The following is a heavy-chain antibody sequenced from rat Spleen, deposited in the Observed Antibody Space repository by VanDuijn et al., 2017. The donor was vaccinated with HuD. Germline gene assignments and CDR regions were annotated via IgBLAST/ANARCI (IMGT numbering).Heavy chain of an antibody. V-gene: IGHV5-29*01. Sequence: EVQLVESDGGLVQPGRSLKLSCAASGFTFSDYYMAWVRQAPTKGLEWVATISYDGGRNYYRDSVKGRFTISRDNAKSTLYLQMDSLRSEDTATYYCATHPVPPSYFDYWGQGVMVTVSS. J-gene: IGHJ2*01. CDR1: GFTFSDYY. D-gene: IGHD3-8*01. CDR3: ATHPVPPSYFDY. CDR2: ISYDGGRN.